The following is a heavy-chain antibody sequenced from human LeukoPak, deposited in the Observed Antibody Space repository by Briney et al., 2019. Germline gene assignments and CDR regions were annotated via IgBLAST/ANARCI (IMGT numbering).Heavy chain of an antibody. CDR1: GFTVSSNY. J-gene: IGHJ4*02. Sequence: GGSLRLSCAASGFTVSSNYMSWARQAPGKGLEWVSVIYTSGSTYYADSVKGRFTMYRDNSKDTVYLQMSSLRAEDTAVYYCARAPYSWNYGWGQGTLVTVSS. CDR3: ARAPYSWNYG. D-gene: IGHD1-7*01. V-gene: IGHV3-66*01. CDR2: IYTSGST.